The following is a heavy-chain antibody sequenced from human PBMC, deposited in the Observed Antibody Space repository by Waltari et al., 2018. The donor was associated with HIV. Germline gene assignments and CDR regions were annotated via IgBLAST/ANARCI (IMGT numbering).Heavy chain of an antibody. Sequence: QVQLVESGGGVVQPGRSLRLSCAASGFTLGTYGMHWVRQAPGKGLEWVAIIEYDGDNKYYSDSVKGRCTLSRDNSKNTVYLQINSLRAEDSAVYYCAKDKGGVTYIFDYWGQGTLVTVSS. D-gene: IGHD1-1*01. CDR3: AKDKGGVTYIFDY. CDR1: GFTLGTYG. CDR2: IEYDGDNK. J-gene: IGHJ4*02. V-gene: IGHV3-30*18.